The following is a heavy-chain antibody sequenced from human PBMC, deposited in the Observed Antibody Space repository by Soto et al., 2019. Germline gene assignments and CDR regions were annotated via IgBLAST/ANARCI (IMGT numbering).Heavy chain of an antibody. D-gene: IGHD2-8*01. CDR1: GFTFSSDW. J-gene: IGHJ4*02. CDR3: ARRTNGYFAY. CDR2: IDTDGSGT. Sequence: GGSLRLSCAASGFTFSSDWMHWVRQAPGKGLVWVSRIDTDGSGTYYTDSVRGRFTISRDNSKNTLYLEMNSLRAEDTAVYYCARRTNGYFAYWGQGALVTVSS. V-gene: IGHV3-74*01.